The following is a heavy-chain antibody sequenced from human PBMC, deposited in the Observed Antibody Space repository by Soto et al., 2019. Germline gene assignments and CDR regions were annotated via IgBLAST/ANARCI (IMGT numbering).Heavy chain of an antibody. CDR3: AKYYYDSSGTYRGPAEYFQH. J-gene: IGHJ1*01. CDR2: ISYDGSNK. Sequence: QPGGSLRLSCAASGFTFSSYGMHWVRQAPGKGLEWVAVISYDGSNKYYADSVKGRFTISRDNSKNTLYLQMNSLRAEDTAVYYCAKYYYDSSGTYRGPAEYFQHWGQGTLVTVSS. CDR1: GFTFSSYG. D-gene: IGHD3-22*01. V-gene: IGHV3-30*18.